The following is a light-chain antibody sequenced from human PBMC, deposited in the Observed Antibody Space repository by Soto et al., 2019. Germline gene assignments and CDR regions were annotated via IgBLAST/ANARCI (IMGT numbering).Light chain of an antibody. J-gene: IGKJ4*01. CDR3: QQRSDWLT. Sequence: EIVMTQSPVTLSVSPGERATLSCRAGQSVSTYLAWYQQKPGQAPRLLIYGASRRAAGIPARFSGSGSGTDFTLTISSLEPEDFAVYYCQQRSDWLTFGGGTKVDIK. CDR1: QSVSTY. CDR2: GAS. V-gene: IGKV3-11*01.